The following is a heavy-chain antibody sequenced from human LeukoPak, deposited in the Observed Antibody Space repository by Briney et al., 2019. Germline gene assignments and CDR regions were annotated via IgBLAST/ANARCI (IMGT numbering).Heavy chain of an antibody. CDR3: ARLAVAGLVDY. D-gene: IGHD6-19*01. V-gene: IGHV4-39*07. CDR1: GGSISSSSYY. J-gene: IGHJ4*02. CDR2: IYYSGST. Sequence: PSETLSLTCTVSGGSISSSSYYWGWIRQPPGKGLEWIGSIYYSGSTYYNPSLKSRVTISVDTSKNQFSLKLSSVTAADTAVYYCARLAVAGLVDYWGQGTLVTVSS.